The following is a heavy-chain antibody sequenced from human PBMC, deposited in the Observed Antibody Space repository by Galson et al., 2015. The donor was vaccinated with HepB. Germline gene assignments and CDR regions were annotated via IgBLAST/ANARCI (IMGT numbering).Heavy chain of an antibody. J-gene: IGHJ3*02. D-gene: IGHD2-15*01. CDR3: AKTFGSLEVFDI. CDR2: ISGSGGST. Sequence: SLRLSCAASGFTFSSYAMNWVRQAPGKGLGWVSGISGSGGSTYYADSVKGRFTISRDNSKNTLFLQMNSLRAEDTAVYYCAKTFGSLEVFDIWGQGTMVTVSS. V-gene: IGHV3-23*01. CDR1: GFTFSSYA.